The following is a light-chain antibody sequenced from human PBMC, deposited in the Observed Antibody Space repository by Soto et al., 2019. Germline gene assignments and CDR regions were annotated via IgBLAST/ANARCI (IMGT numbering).Light chain of an antibody. Sequence: IHLTHSPSSLSASVLYRVTITCLASEAIRSALGWYQQKPGKVPKLLIYAASILQSGVPSRFSGSGSGTDFTLTISSLEPEDFAVYYCQQRSNWPRTFGQGTKVDIK. CDR2: AAS. CDR3: QQRSNWPRT. CDR1: EAIRSA. V-gene: IGKV1-6*01. J-gene: IGKJ1*01.